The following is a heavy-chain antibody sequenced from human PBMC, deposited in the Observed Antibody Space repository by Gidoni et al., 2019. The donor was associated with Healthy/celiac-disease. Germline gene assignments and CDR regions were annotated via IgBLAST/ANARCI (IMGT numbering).Heavy chain of an antibody. V-gene: IGHV4-39*01. Sequence: QLQLQESGPGLVKTSETLSLTCTVSGGSISSSSYYWGWIRQPPGKGLEWIGSIYYSGSTYYNPSLKSRVTISVDTSKNQFSLKLSSVTAADTAVYYCARHSEHQLPPYYYYMDVWGKGTTVTVSS. CDR2: IYYSGST. D-gene: IGHD2-2*01. J-gene: IGHJ6*03. CDR3: ARHSEHQLPPYYYYMDV. CDR1: GGSISSSSYY.